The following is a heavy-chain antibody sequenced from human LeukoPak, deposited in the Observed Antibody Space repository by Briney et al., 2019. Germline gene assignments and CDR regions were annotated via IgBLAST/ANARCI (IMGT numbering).Heavy chain of an antibody. V-gene: IGHV4-61*02. Sequence: SQTLSLTCTVSGGSISGGSYYWSWIRQPAGKGLEWIGRIYTSGSTNYNPSLKSRVTISVDTSKNQFSLKLSSVTAADTAVYYCARRANYYDSSGYPSYAFDIWGQGTMVTVSS. CDR1: GGSISGGSYY. D-gene: IGHD3-22*01. CDR3: ARRANYYDSSGYPSYAFDI. J-gene: IGHJ3*02. CDR2: IYTSGST.